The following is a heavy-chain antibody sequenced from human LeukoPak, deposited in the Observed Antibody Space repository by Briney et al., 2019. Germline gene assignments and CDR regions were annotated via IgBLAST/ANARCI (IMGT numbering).Heavy chain of an antibody. J-gene: IGHJ5*02. CDR1: GGSISSYY. Sequence: SETLSLTCTVSGGSISSYYWSWIRQPPGKGLEWIGYIYCSGSTNYNPSLKSGVTISVDTSKNQFSLKLSSVTAADTAVYYCARDSSRRLYSSGKLKENRHWFDPWGQGTLVTVSS. D-gene: IGHD6-25*01. CDR3: ARDSSRRLYSSGKLKENRHWFDP. CDR2: IYCSGST. V-gene: IGHV4-59*01.